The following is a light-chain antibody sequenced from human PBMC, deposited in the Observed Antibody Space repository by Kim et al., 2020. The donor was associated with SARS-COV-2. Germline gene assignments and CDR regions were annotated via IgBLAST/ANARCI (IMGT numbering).Light chain of an antibody. Sequence: SYELTQPPSVSVSPGQTASITCSGDKLGDKYACWYQQKPGQSPVLVIYQDTKRPSGIPERFSGSNSGSTATLTISGTQAMDEADYYCQAWDSRTYVVFGGGTQLTV. CDR2: QDT. V-gene: IGLV3-1*01. CDR1: KLGDKY. J-gene: IGLJ2*01. CDR3: QAWDSRTYVV.